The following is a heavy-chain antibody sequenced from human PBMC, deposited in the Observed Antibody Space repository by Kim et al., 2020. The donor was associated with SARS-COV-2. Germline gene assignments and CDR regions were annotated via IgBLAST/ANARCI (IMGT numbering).Heavy chain of an antibody. J-gene: IGHJ4*02. V-gene: IGHV3-53*01. CDR3: ARGVGNAGCWYYLDY. D-gene: IGHD6-13*01. Sequence: AGSVKGRFTIARDDSNNPLYLQMDSLGAEDSAVYYCARGVGNAGCWYYLDYWGQGALVTVSS.